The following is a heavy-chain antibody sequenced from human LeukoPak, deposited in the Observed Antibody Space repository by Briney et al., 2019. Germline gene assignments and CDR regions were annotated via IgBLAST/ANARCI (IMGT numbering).Heavy chain of an antibody. CDR2: IYPGDSDT. Sequence: GESLKISCKGSGYSFTSYWIGWVRQMPGKGLEWMGIIYPGDSDTRYSPSFQGQVTISADKSISTAYLQWSSLKASDTAMYYCARREGCSGYDYYFDYWGQGTLVTVSS. V-gene: IGHV5-51*01. CDR3: ARREGCSGYDYYFDY. D-gene: IGHD5-12*01. CDR1: GYSFTSYW. J-gene: IGHJ4*02.